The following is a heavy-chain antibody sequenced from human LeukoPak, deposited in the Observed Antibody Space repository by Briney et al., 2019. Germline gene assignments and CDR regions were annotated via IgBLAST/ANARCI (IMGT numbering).Heavy chain of an antibody. CDR2: ITSSSSHT. V-gene: IGHV3-21*01. CDR1: GFTFSIYS. Sequence: GRSLRLSCAASGFTFSIYSMNWVRQAPGKGLEWVSSITSSSSHTFYADSVKGRFTISRDNAKSSLYLQMNNLRADDTAVYYCASEGVVGVTAHFDYWGQGTLVTVSS. D-gene: IGHD1-26*01. J-gene: IGHJ4*02. CDR3: ASEGVVGVTAHFDY.